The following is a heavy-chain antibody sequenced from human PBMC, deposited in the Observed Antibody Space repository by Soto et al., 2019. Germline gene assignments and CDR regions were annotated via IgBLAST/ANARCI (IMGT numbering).Heavy chain of an antibody. CDR2: VYHSGRT. CDR1: GGSISSGVFS. J-gene: IGHJ3*02. CDR3: ARGGITMVRGVGAFDI. D-gene: IGHD3-10*01. Sequence: SETLSLTCPVSGGSISSGVFSWSWIPQPPGKGLEWIGYVYHSGRTDYNPSLKSRVTISVDRSKSQFSLKLSSVTAADTAVYYCARGGITMVRGVGAFDIWGQGTMVTVSS. V-gene: IGHV4-30-2*01.